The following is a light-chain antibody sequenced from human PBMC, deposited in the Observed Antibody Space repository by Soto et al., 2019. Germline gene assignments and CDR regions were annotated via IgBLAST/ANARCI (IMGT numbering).Light chain of an antibody. J-gene: IGKJ3*01. CDR2: AAS. V-gene: IGKV1-27*01. CDR3: QKYNSVPFT. CDR1: QGISNY. Sequence: DIQMTQSPSSLSASVGDRVTITCRASQGISNYLAWYQQKPGKVPKLLIYAASTSQSGVPSRFTGSGSGTDFTLTISSLQPEDVATYYCQKYNSVPFTFGPGTKVDIK.